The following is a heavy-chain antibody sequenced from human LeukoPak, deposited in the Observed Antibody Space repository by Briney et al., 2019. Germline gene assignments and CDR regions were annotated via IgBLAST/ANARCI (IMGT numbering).Heavy chain of an antibody. J-gene: IGHJ4*02. CDR1: GYTFTNYY. CDR3: ARHTGSLYDFWSGYIDY. D-gene: IGHD3-3*01. CDR2: ISVYNGNT. V-gene: IGHV1-18*04. Sequence: ASVKVSCKASGYTFTNYYIHWVRQAPGQGLEWMGWISVYNGNTKYVQKFQGRVTMTTDTSTRTAYMELRSLRSDDTAVYYCARHTGSLYDFWSGYIDYWGQGTLVTVSS.